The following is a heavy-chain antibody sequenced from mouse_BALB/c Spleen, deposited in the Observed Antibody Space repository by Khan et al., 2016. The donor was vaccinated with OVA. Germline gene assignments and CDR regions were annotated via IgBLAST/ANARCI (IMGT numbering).Heavy chain of an antibody. Sequence: VQLQESGPGLVAPSQSLSITCTVSGFSLSRYNVHWVRQPPRKGLEWLGMIWGGGGTDYTSALKSRLSISKDDSKRQVFLKMNSLQTDDTAMYYCTRAYYRYDGYYAMDYWGQGTSVTVSS. CDR1: GFSLSRYN. D-gene: IGHD2-14*01. J-gene: IGHJ4*01. CDR2: IWGGGGT. V-gene: IGHV2-6-4*01. CDR3: TRAYYRYDGYYAMDY.